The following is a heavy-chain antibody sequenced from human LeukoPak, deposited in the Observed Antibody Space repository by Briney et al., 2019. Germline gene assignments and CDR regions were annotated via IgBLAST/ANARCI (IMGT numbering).Heavy chain of an antibody. CDR1: GGTFSNYA. D-gene: IGHD5-18*01. V-gene: IGHV1-69*01. Sequence: SVKVSCKASGGTFSNYAIRWVRQAPGQGPEWLGGFIPMFGTVNYAQKFQDRVTITADEFTTTAYMELGSLRSEDTAIYYCARCRPYGYQYWSGFDYWGQGTLVTVSS. J-gene: IGHJ4*02. CDR3: ARCRPYGYQYWSGFDY. CDR2: FIPMFGTV.